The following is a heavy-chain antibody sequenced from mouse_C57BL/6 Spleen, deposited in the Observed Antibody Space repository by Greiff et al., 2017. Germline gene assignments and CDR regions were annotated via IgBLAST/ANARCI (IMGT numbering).Heavy chain of an antibody. CDR1: GFTFSSYA. Sequence: DVKLVESGGGLVKPGGSLKLSCAASGFTFSSYAMSWVRQTPEKRLEWVATISDGGSYTYYPDNVKGRFTISRDNAKNNLYLQMSHLKSEDTAMYYCARGHYDYWGQGTSVTVSS. V-gene: IGHV5-4*03. CDR3: ARGHYDY. J-gene: IGHJ4*01. CDR2: ISDGGSYT. D-gene: IGHD1-1*01.